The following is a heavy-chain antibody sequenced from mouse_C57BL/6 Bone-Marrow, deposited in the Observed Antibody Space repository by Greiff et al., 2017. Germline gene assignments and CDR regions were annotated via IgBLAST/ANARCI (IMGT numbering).Heavy chain of an antibody. CDR1: GYTFTSYW. V-gene: IGHV1-50*01. D-gene: IGHD2-1*01. Sequence: QVQLQQPGAELVKPGASVKLSCKASGYTFTSYWMQWVNQRPGQGLEWIGEIDPSDSYTNYNQKFKGKATLTVDTSSSTAYMQLSSLTSEDSAVYYCALYGNYVFYAMDYWGQGTAVTVSA. CDR3: ALYGNYVFYAMDY. CDR2: IDPSDSYT. J-gene: IGHJ4*01.